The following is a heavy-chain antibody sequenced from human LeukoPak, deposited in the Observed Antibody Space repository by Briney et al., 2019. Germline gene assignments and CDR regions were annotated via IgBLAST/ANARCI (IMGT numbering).Heavy chain of an antibody. V-gene: IGHV1-24*01. J-gene: IGHJ6*04. Sequence: GASVTVSCKVSGYTLTELSMHWVRQAPGKGLEWMGGFDPEDGETIYAQKFQGRVTMTEDTSTDTAYMELSSLRSEDTTVNYCATDLWRYNWNYGALDVWGKGTTVTVSS. D-gene: IGHD1-7*01. CDR2: FDPEDGET. CDR3: ATDLWRYNWNYGALDV. CDR1: GYTLTELS.